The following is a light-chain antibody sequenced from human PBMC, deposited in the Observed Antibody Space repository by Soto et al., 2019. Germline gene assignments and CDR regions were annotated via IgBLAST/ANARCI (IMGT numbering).Light chain of an antibody. CDR2: EVN. J-gene: IGLJ1*01. V-gene: IGLV2-8*01. Sequence: QSALTQPPSASGSPGQSVTISCTGTSSDVGGYKYVSWYQQHPGEAPKLLIFEVNKRPSGVPDRFSGSKSGNTASLTVSGLQREDEADYYCSSYAGINNLGVFGTGTKLTVL. CDR1: SSDVGGYKY. CDR3: SSYAGINNLGV.